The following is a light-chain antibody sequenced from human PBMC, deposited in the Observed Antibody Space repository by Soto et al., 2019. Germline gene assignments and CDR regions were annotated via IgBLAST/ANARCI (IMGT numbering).Light chain of an antibody. CDR1: QSVSSSY. CDR2: GAS. V-gene: IGKV3-20*01. J-gene: IGKJ1*01. Sequence: ELVLTQSPGTLSVSPGERATLSCRASQSVSSSYLAWYQQKPGQAPRLLIYGASSRATGIPDRFSGSGSGTDFTLTISRLEPEDFAVYYCQQKTFGKGTKVEI. CDR3: QQKT.